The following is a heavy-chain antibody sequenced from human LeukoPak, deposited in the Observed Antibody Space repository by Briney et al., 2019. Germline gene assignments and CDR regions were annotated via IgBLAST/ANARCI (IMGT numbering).Heavy chain of an antibody. CDR1: GGSISSSSYY. Sequence: PSGALSLPRTVSGGSISSSSYYWGWVRQPPRKGLEWIGGIYYSGSTYYNPSLKSRVTISVDTSKNQFSLKLSSVTAADTAVYYCVYTPYCSSTSCYKFDYWGQGTLVTVSS. CDR3: VYTPYCSSTSCYKFDY. CDR2: IYYSGST. D-gene: IGHD2-2*02. J-gene: IGHJ4*02. V-gene: IGHV4-39*07.